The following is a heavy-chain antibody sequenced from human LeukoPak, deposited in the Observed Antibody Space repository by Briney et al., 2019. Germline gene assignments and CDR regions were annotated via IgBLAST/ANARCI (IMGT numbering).Heavy chain of an antibody. CDR3: AREGLWVGLDSGKTRQAYWES. D-gene: IGHD2-21*01. J-gene: IGHJ3*01. V-gene: IGHV3-30*03. CDR2: ISYEGGTQ. Sequence: HSGGSLRLSCAASGVTLSPYGMHWVRQAPGKGLEWVAVISYEGGTQHYADSVKGRFIISRDNPRNTLYLQMNILRTEDTAVYYCAREGLWVGLDSGKTRQAYWESWGQGTMVTVSS. CDR1: GVTLSPYG.